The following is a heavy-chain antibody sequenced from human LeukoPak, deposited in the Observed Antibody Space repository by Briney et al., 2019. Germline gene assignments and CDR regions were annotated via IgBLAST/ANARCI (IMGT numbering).Heavy chain of an antibody. Sequence: GASVKVSCKASGFIFTSYGITWVRQAPGQGLEWLGWISAYNGDTKYAQKLQGRVTMTTDTSTSTAYMDLSSLRSDDTAVYYCARIADYSLNWYFDLWGRGTLVTVSS. D-gene: IGHD4-11*01. V-gene: IGHV1-18*01. CDR3: ARIADYSLNWYFDL. CDR1: GFIFTSYG. J-gene: IGHJ2*01. CDR2: ISAYNGDT.